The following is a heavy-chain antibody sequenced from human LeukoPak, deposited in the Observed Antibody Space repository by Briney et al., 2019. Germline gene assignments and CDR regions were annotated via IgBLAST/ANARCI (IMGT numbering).Heavy chain of an antibody. CDR1: AGSISSGSYY. Sequence: SETLSLTCTVSAGSISSGSYYWSWIRQPAGKGLEWIGRIYTSGSTNYNPSLKSRVTISVDTSKNQFSLKLSSVTAADTAVYYCARDFFDFWSGHYTQSNNWFDPWGQGTLVTVSS. CDR2: IYTSGST. D-gene: IGHD3-3*01. V-gene: IGHV4-61*02. J-gene: IGHJ5*02. CDR3: ARDFFDFWSGHYTQSNNWFDP.